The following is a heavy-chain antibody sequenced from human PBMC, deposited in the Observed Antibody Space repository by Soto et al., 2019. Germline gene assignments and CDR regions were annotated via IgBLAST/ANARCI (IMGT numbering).Heavy chain of an antibody. CDR2: IKSKTDGGTT. J-gene: IGHJ4*02. CDR3: NTDAPEYCSSTSCYSDY. Sequence: EVQLVESGGGLVKPGGSLRLSCAASGFTFSNAWMSWVRQAPGKGLEWVGRIKSKTDGGTTDYAAPVKGRFTISRDDSKNTLYLQMNSLKTEDTAVYYCNTDAPEYCSSTSCYSDYWGQGTLVTVSS. V-gene: IGHV3-15*01. CDR1: GFTFSNAW. D-gene: IGHD2-2*01.